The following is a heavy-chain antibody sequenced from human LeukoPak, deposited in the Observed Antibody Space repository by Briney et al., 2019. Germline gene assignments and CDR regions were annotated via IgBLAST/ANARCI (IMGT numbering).Heavy chain of an antibody. D-gene: IGHD2-2*01. V-gene: IGHV3-21*01. CDR1: GFSFSSYS. J-gene: IGHJ4*02. Sequence: GGCLRLSCEASGFSFSSYSMSWVRQAPGKGLEWVSFISRDGNDIYHADSVKGRFTISRDNAKNSLYLQMNSLRAEDTAVYYCARDLPAAVDWGQGTQVTVSS. CDR3: ARDLPAAVD. CDR2: ISRDGNDI.